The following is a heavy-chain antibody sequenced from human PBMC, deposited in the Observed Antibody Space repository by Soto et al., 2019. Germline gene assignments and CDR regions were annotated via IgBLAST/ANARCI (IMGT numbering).Heavy chain of an antibody. J-gene: IGHJ5*02. Sequence: QVQLVQSGAEVKKPGASVKVSCKASGYTFTGYYMHWVRQAPGQGLEWMGWINPNSGGTNYAQKFQGWVTMTRDTSISTAYMELSRLRSDDTAVYYCERGAGVYIAAAAYNWFDPWGQGTLVTVSS. D-gene: IGHD6-13*01. CDR1: GYTFTGYY. V-gene: IGHV1-2*04. CDR2: INPNSGGT. CDR3: ERGAGVYIAAAAYNWFDP.